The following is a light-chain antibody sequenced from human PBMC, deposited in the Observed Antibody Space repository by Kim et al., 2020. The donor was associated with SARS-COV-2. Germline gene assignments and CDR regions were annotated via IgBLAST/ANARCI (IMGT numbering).Light chain of an antibody. V-gene: IGKV3-15*01. Sequence: EIVMTQSPATLSVSPGERATLSCRASQSVSNSLAWYQQKPGQAPRLLIYDASTRATGIPARFTGSGSGTEFTLTISSLQSEDFAVYYSQQYNDWPPWTFGQGTKVDIK. CDR1: QSVSNS. CDR3: QQYNDWPPWT. CDR2: DAS. J-gene: IGKJ1*01.